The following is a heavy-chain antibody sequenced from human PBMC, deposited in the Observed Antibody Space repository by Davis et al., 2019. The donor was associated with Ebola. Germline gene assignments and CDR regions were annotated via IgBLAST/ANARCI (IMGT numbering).Heavy chain of an antibody. CDR1: GVTFSNYG. CDR2: ISYDGSHK. V-gene: IGHV3-30*18. CDR3: AKDGEYCSLSTCFGPRDYFYGVDV. D-gene: IGHD2-15*01. Sequence: GGSLRLSCTTSGVTFSNYGMHWVRQAPGKGLEWVAVISYDGSHKYYADSVKGRFTISRDNSKNTLHLQMNSLRVEDTAVYFCAKDGEYCSLSTCFGPRDYFYGVDVWGLGTTVTVSS. J-gene: IGHJ6*02.